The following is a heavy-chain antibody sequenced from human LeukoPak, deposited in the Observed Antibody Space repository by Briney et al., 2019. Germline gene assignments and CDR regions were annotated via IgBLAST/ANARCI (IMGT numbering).Heavy chain of an antibody. V-gene: IGHV3-9*01. CDR2: ISWNSGSI. Sequence: GGSLRLSCAASGFTFDDYAMHWVRQAPGKGLEWVSGISWNSGSIGYADSVKGRFTISRDNAKNSLYLQMNSLRAEDTALYYCAKVVDIVNWGQGTLVTVSS. J-gene: IGHJ4*02. CDR3: AKVVDIVN. D-gene: IGHD5-12*01. CDR1: GFTFDDYA.